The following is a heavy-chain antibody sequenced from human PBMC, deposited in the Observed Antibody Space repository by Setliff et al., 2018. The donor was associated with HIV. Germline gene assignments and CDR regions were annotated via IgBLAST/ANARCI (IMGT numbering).Heavy chain of an antibody. V-gene: IGHV1-18*01. CDR2: ISAYNGNT. CDR3: ARGLYSSSSRGAFDI. CDR1: GYTFTSYG. D-gene: IGHD6-6*01. Sequence: ASVKVSCKASGYTFTSYGITWMQQAPGQGLEWMGWISAYNGNTDYAQKVQGRVTMTTDTSTSTAYMELRSLRSDDTAVYYCARGLYSSSSRGAFDIWGRGTMVTVSS. J-gene: IGHJ3*02.